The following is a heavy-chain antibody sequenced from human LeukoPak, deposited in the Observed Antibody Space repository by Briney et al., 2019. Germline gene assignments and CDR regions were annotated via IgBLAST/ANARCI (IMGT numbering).Heavy chain of an antibody. V-gene: IGHV3-23*01. CDR1: GFTFSSYA. J-gene: IGHJ4*02. D-gene: IGHD3-22*01. Sequence: PGGSLRLSCAASGFTFSSYAMSWVRQAPGKGLEWVSAISGSGGSTYYADSVKGRFTISRDNSKNTLYLQMNSLRAEDTAVYYCARDYYDGSAYYSYYEYWGQGTLVTVSS. CDR3: ARDYYDGSAYYSYYEY. CDR2: ISGSGGST.